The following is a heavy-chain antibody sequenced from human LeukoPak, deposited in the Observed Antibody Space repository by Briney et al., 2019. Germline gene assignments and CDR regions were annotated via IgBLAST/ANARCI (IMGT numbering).Heavy chain of an antibody. CDR1: GFIFSSYW. CDR3: AREGGRDAFDI. Sequence: GGSLRLSCAASGFIFSSYWMSWVRQAPGKGLEWVSVIYSGGSTYYADSVKGRFTISRDNSKNTLYLQMNSLRAEDTAVYYCAREGGRDAFDIWGQGTMVTVSS. CDR2: IYSGGST. D-gene: IGHD3-16*01. J-gene: IGHJ3*02. V-gene: IGHV3-66*02.